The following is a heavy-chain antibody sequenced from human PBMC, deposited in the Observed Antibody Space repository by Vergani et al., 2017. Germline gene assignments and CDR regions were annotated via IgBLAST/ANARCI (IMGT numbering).Heavy chain of an antibody. CDR3: SNCGGDCYFYNGVDV. CDR2: IIPIFGTT. CDR1: GGTFSSNS. V-gene: IGHV1-69*13. Sequence: QGQLAQSGAEVKKPGSSVKVSCKASGGTFSSNSISWVRQAPGQGLEWMVRIIPIFGTTSYAQRFQGRVTITADEVASIAYMELSRLTSEDTAVYYCSNCGGDCYFYNGVDVWGQGTTVTVSS. D-gene: IGHD2-21*02. J-gene: IGHJ6*02.